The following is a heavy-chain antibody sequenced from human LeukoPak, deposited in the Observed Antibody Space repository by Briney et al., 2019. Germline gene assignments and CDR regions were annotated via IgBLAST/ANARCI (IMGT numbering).Heavy chain of an antibody. CDR1: GFTFTRYA. J-gene: IGHJ4*02. CDR2: ISASGSTI. CDR3: AKDQLRYYDSSGYYRL. D-gene: IGHD3-22*01. Sequence: GGSLRLSCIASGFTFTRYAMTWVRQAPGKGLEWVSDISASGSTIHYADSVKGRFTISRDNSKNTLYLQMNSLRAGDTAVYYCAKDQLRYYDSSGYYRLWGQGALVTVSS. V-gene: IGHV3-23*01.